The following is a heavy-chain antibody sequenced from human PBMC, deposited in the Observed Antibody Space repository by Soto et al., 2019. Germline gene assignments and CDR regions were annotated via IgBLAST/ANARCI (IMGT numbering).Heavy chain of an antibody. CDR1: GFTFSSYG. J-gene: IGHJ3*02. CDR2: ISYDGSNK. CDR3: AKDSYSGSYAHDAFDI. Sequence: PVGALILSCSASGFTFSSYGMHWVRQAPGKWLEWVAVISYDGSNKYYADSVKGRFTISRDNSKNTLYLQMNSLRAEDTAVYYCAKDSYSGSYAHDAFDIWGQGTMVTVSS. D-gene: IGHD1-26*01. V-gene: IGHV3-30*18.